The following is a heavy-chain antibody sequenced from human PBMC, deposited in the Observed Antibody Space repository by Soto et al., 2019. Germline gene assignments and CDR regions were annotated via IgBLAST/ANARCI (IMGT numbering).Heavy chain of an antibody. CDR2: TRADNGDV. Sequence: QAHLVQSGGEVKKPGASVKVSCKASGYTFTMYGLSWVRQAPGQGPEWIGWTRADNGDVRHAEKFPGRLTFTTDAATNTAYRELRSLRSDDTAVYYCASDVRSGYDWAIDYWGRGTLVTVSS. J-gene: IGHJ4*02. CDR3: ASDVRSGYDWAIDY. CDR1: GYTFTMYG. D-gene: IGHD3-22*01. V-gene: IGHV1-18*04.